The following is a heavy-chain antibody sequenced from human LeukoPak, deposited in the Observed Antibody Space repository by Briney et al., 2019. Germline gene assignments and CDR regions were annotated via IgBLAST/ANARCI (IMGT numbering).Heavy chain of an antibody. D-gene: IGHD3-9*01. J-gene: IGHJ4*02. CDR2: INHSGGT. CDR3: ARGDYDILTGYPYAMHY. CDR1: GGSFSGYY. Sequence: PSEPLSLTCAVYGGSFSGYYWSWIRQPPGKGLEWIGEINHSGGTNYNPSLKSRVTMSVDTPKNQFSLKLSSVTAADTAVYYCARGDYDILTGYPYAMHYWGQGTLVTVSS. V-gene: IGHV4-34*01.